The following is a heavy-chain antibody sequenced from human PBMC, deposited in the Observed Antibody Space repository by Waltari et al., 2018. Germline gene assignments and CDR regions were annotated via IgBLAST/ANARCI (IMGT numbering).Heavy chain of an antibody. CDR2: IYYSGST. CDR3: ARDGSSSWYSPNY. D-gene: IGHD6-13*01. Sequence: QVQLQESGPGLVKPSETLSLTCTVSGGSISSHYWSWIRQPPGKGLEWIGYIYYSGSTNDNPSPKSRGTIAVDTSKNQFSLKLSSVTAADTAVYYCARDGSSSWYSPNYWGQGTLVTVSS. CDR1: GGSISSHY. J-gene: IGHJ4*02. V-gene: IGHV4-59*11.